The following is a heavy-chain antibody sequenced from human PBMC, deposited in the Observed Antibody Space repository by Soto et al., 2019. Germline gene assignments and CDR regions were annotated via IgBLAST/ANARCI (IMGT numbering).Heavy chain of an antibody. CDR2: IYYSGST. V-gene: IGHV4-59*01. CDR1: GGSISSYY. D-gene: IGHD5-18*01. CDR3: ARQTLYSYGPYYFDY. J-gene: IGHJ4*02. Sequence: SETLSLTCTVSGGSISSYYWSWIRQPPGKGLEWIGYIYYSGSTNYNPSLKSRVTISVDTSKNQFSLKLSSVTAADTAVYYCARQTLYSYGPYYFDYWGQGTLVTVSS.